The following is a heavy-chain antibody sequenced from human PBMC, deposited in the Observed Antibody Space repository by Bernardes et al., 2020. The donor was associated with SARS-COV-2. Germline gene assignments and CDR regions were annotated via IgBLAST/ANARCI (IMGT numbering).Heavy chain of an antibody. D-gene: IGHD6-19*01. CDR3: VRGMGVAVSTITLDY. Sequence: GGSLRLSCAASGFTFNTYGMNWVRQAPGKGLEWVSYISSTSSPIYYVDSVKGRFTVSRDNAKNSLYLQMNSLRVEDTAVYCCVRGMGVAVSTITLDYWGQGTQVTVPS. CDR1: GFTFNTYG. V-gene: IGHV3-48*01. J-gene: IGHJ4*02. CDR2: ISSTSSPI.